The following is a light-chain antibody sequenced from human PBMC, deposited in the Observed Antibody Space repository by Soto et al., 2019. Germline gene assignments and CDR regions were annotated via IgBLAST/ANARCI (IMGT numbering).Light chain of an antibody. CDR3: QQYDNLPIT. CDR1: QDISNY. V-gene: IGKV1-33*01. CDR2: DAS. J-gene: IGKJ5*01. Sequence: DIQMTQSPSSLSASVGDRVTMTFQASQDISNYLNWYQQKPGKAPKLLIYDASNLETGVPSRFSGSGSGTDFTFTISSLQPEDIATYYCQQYDNLPITFGQGTRLEIK.